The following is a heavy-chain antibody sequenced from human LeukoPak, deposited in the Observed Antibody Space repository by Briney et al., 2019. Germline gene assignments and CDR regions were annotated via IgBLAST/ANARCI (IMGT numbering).Heavy chain of an antibody. V-gene: IGHV4-4*07. CDR1: GGSISSYY. CDR3: ARVWFGELFGAFDI. D-gene: IGHD3-10*01. J-gene: IGHJ3*02. CDR2: IYTSGST. Sequence: SETLSLTGTGSGGSISSYYWSWIRQPAGKGLEWIGRIYTSGSTNYNPSLKSRVTMSVDTSKNQFSLKLSSVTAADTAVYYCARVWFGELFGAFDIWGQGTMVTVSS.